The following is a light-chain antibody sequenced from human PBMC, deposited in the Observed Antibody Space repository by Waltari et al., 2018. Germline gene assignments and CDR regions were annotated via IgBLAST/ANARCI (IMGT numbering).Light chain of an antibody. J-gene: IGKJ1*01. CDR1: QSVLYHSNDKNY. CDR3: QQYYRSRT. V-gene: IGKV4-1*01. Sequence: DIVMPHSPDSLAACLGERATLNFNPIQSVLYHSNDKNYLAWYQQKPGQPPKLLISWASTRESGVPDRFSGSGSGTDFTLTISRLQAEDVAVYYCQQYYRSRTFGQGTKVEI. CDR2: WAS.